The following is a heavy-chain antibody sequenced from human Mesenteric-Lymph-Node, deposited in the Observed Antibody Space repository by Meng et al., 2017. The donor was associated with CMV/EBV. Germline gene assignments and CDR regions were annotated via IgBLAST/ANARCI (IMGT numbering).Heavy chain of an antibody. J-gene: IGHJ4*02. D-gene: IGHD4-23*01. CDR2: INHSGST. Sequence: QVQLQQWGAGLWKPSETLSLTCAVYGGAFSGYYGSWIRQPPGKGLEWIGEINHSGSTNYNPSLKSRVTISVDTSKNQFSLKLSSVTAADTAVYYCARHQRWLKSEGGFNYWGQGTLVTVSS. V-gene: IGHV4-34*01. CDR1: GGAFSGYY. CDR3: ARHQRWLKSEGGFNY.